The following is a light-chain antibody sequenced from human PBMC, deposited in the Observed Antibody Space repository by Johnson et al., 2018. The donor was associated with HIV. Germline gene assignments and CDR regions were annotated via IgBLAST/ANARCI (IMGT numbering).Light chain of an antibody. CDR1: SSNIENYF. J-gene: IGLJ1*01. V-gene: IGLV1-51*02. CDR2: EDN. Sequence: QSVLTQPPSVSAAPGQRVNISCSGNSSNIENYFVSWYQQLTGAAPRLLIYEDNKRPSGIPDRFSASKSGASATLGITGLQTGDEADYYCGIWDASLSPHYVFGTGTTITVL. CDR3: GIWDASLSPHYV.